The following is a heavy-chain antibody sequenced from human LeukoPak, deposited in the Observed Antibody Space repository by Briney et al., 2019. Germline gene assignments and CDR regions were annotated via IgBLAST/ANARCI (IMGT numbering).Heavy chain of an antibody. CDR3: ARVGTWELQRVFDY. CDR2: INRGGNEV. CDR1: GSTYRDYW. D-gene: IGHD1-26*01. J-gene: IGHJ4*02. V-gene: IGHV3-7*01. Sequence: GGSLTLSCARPGSTYRDYWMTWVGPVAGKGLEWVANINRGGNEVHYVDSVKGRFTISRDNGKNSLYLQLDTLRVEDTAVYYCARVGTWELQRVFDYWGQGTLVTVSS.